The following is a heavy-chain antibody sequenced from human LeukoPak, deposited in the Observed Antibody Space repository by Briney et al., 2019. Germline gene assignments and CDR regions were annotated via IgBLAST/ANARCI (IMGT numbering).Heavy chain of an antibody. CDR2: ISYYGSHK. D-gene: IGHD3-22*01. CDR1: GFIFSSYG. Sequence: PGRSLTLSCAASGFIFSSYGMHWVRQAQGKGLEWVAIISYYGSHKDYADSVKVRITISRDNSKNTLYLQMNSLRAEDTAVYYCAKTSSDYYYDSLGRYYFDYWGQGPLVIVS. J-gene: IGHJ4*02. CDR3: AKTSSDYYYDSLGRYYFDY. V-gene: IGHV3-30*18.